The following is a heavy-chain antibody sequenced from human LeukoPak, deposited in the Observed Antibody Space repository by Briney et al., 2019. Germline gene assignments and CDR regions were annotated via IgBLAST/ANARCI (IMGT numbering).Heavy chain of an antibody. CDR1: GGSISSYY. J-gene: IGHJ6*04. Sequence: SETLSLTCTVSGGSISSYYWSWIRQPAGKGLEWIGRIYTSGSTDYNPSPKSRVTKSLDTSKNQFSLKLNSVTAADTAVYYCARKGDVWGKGSTVTVSA. V-gene: IGHV4-4*07. CDR2: IYTSGST. CDR3: ARKGDV.